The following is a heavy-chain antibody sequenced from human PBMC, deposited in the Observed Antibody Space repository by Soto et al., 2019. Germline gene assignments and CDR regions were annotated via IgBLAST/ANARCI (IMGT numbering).Heavy chain of an antibody. CDR1: GDSVSNGDYY. V-gene: IGHV4-61*08. Sequence: QAQLQESGPGLVKPSETLSLTCTVSGDSVSNGDYYWSWLRQPPGKGLEWIGYIYYTGDANYNPSLRSRVTISFDTSKNQFSLKVTSITAADTAVYYCARSRNYYGSGDYWGQGTLVTVSS. CDR3: ARSRNYYGSGDY. CDR2: IYYTGDA. J-gene: IGHJ4*02. D-gene: IGHD3-10*01.